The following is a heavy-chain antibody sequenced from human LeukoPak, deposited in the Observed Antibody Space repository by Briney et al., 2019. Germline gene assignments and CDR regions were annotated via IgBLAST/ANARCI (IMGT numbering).Heavy chain of an antibody. V-gene: IGHV3-21*01. J-gene: IGHJ1*01. CDR2: ISSTSTYI. CDR3: AREEGEWELPNDFQH. D-gene: IGHD1-26*01. Sequence: ETLSLTCTVSGYSISSGYYWSWVRQAPGKGLEWVSAISSTSTYIFYADSVKGRFTISRDNAKDSLYLQMDSLRAEDTAVYYCAREEGEWELPNDFQHWGQGTLVTVSS. CDR1: GYSISSGYY.